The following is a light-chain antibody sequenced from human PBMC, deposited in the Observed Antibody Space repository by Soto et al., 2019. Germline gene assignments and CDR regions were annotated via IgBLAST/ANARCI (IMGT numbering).Light chain of an antibody. Sequence: DIQMTQSPSSLSASVVDTVTITCRASQGISNSLAWYQQKPGRVPDLLIYAASTLQSGVPSRFSGSGSGTDFTLTISSLQPDDFATYYCQHYNSYSEAFGQGTKVDI. CDR1: QGISNS. CDR2: AAS. CDR3: QHYNSYSEA. J-gene: IGKJ1*01. V-gene: IGKV1-27*01.